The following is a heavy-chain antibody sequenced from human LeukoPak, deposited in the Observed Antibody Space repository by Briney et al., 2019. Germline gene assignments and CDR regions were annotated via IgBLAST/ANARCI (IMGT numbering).Heavy chain of an antibody. CDR2: IYDGGST. CDR3: ARFYGVPGGWFDP. CDR1: GITISSNH. J-gene: IGHJ5*02. V-gene: IGHV3-66*01. D-gene: IGHD4-17*01. Sequence: PGGSLRLSCAASGITISSNHMTWVRQAPGKGLEWVSVIYDGGSTYYADSVKGRFTISRDNSKNTLYLQMNNLRTEDTAVYYCARFYGVPGGWFDPWGQGTLVTVSS.